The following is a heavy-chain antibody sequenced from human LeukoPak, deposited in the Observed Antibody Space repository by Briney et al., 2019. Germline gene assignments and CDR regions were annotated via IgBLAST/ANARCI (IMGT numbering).Heavy chain of an antibody. Sequence: ASVKVSCKASGYTFTSYGISWVRQAPGQGLEWMGWISAYNGNTNYAQKLQGRVTMTTDTSTSIAYMELRSLRSDDTAVYYCARDHPAIAAAGPDYWGQGTLVTVSS. V-gene: IGHV1-18*01. D-gene: IGHD6-13*01. CDR2: ISAYNGNT. CDR3: ARDHPAIAAAGPDY. CDR1: GYTFTSYG. J-gene: IGHJ4*02.